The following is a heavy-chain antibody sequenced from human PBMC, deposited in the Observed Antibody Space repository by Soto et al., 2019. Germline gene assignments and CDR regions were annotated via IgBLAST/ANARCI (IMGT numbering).Heavy chain of an antibody. CDR1: GFTFSSYG. J-gene: IGHJ6*02. Sequence: PGGSLRLSFAASGFTFSSYGMPWVRQAPGKGLEWVAVIWYDGSNKYYADSVKGRFTISRDNSKNTLYLQMNSLRAEDTAVYYCAREDVVPAVAYYYYGMDVWGQGTTVTVSS. CDR3: AREDVVPAVAYYYYGMDV. D-gene: IGHD2-2*01. CDR2: IWYDGSNK. V-gene: IGHV3-33*01.